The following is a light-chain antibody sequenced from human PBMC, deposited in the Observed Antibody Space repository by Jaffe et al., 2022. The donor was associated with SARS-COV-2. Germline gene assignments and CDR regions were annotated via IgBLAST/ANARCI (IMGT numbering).Light chain of an antibody. J-gene: IGKJ2*01. CDR1: QSVTSNF. V-gene: IGKV3-20*01. CDR3: QQYGNSPYT. Sequence: EIVLTQSPGTVSLSPGERATLSCRASQSVTSNFLAWYQQKPGQAPRLVLYGASSRATGIPDRFSGSGSRTDFTLTISRLEPEDFAVYYCQQYGNSPYTFGQGTKVEIK. CDR2: GAS.